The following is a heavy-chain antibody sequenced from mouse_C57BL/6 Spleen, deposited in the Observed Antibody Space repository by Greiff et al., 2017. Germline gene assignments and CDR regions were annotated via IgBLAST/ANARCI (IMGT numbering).Heavy chain of an antibody. CDR1: GFTFSDYY. CDR3: ARHYDGYAMDY. D-gene: IGHD2-3*01. V-gene: IGHV5-12*01. J-gene: IGHJ4*01. Sequence: EVQVVESGGGLVQPGGSLKLSCAASGFTFSDYYMYWVRQTPEKRLEWVAYISNGGGSTYYPDTVKGRFTISRDNAKNTLYLQMSRLKSEDTAMYYCARHYDGYAMDYWGQGTSVTVSS. CDR2: ISNGGGST.